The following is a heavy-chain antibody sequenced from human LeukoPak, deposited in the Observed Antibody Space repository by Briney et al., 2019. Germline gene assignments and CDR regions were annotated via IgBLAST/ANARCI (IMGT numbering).Heavy chain of an antibody. Sequence: SETLSLTCTVSGGSTSSYYWSWIRQPPGRGLEWIGYIYYSGSTNYNPSLKSRVTISVDTSKNQFSLKLSSVTAADTAVYYCARGSSTTLDAFDIWGQGTMVTVSS. CDR3: ARGSSTTLDAFDI. CDR2: IYYSGST. V-gene: IGHV4-59*08. D-gene: IGHD2-2*01. CDR1: GGSTSSYY. J-gene: IGHJ3*02.